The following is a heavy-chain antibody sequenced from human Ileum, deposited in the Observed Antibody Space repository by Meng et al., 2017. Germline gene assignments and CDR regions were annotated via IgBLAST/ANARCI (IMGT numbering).Heavy chain of an antibody. CDR2: INAGNGNI. Sequence: QVQLVQSGTEGKKVGASVKVSCTASGYPFRNYPLHWVRQAPGQRLEWMGWINAGNGNIKISQKFQGRITITSDTSATAYMELSSLRSEDTAVYFCARENDNWNYFDYWGQGSLVTSPQ. D-gene: IGHD1-1*01. CDR1: GYPFRNYP. J-gene: IGHJ4*02. CDR3: ARENDNWNYFDY. V-gene: IGHV1-3*01.